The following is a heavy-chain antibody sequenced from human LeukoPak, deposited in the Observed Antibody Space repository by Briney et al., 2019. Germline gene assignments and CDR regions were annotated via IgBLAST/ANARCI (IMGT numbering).Heavy chain of an antibody. Sequence: GGSLRLSCTPSGFTFNSYAMFWVRPAPAKGLDWVSLIWYDGSNKYYADSAKGRFTISRDNSKNTLYLQMNSLRAEDTAVYYCARARGWQPNYYYYYMDVWGTGTTVTVSS. J-gene: IGHJ6*03. V-gene: IGHV3-33*07. CDR1: GFTFNSYA. CDR2: IWYDGSNK. CDR3: ARARGWQPNYYYYYMDV. D-gene: IGHD2-15*01.